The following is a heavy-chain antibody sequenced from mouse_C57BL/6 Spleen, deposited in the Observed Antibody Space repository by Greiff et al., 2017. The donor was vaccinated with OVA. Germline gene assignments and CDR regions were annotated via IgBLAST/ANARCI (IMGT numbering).Heavy chain of an antibody. Sequence: QVQLQQPGAELVKPGASVTMSCKASGYTFTSYCITWVKQRPGQGLEWIGDIYPGSGSTNYNEKFKSKATLTVDTSSSTAYMQLSSLTSEDSAVYYCARGRTASDYWGQGTTLTVSS. D-gene: IGHD4-1*01. CDR2: IYPGSGST. CDR3: ARGRTASDY. V-gene: IGHV1-55*01. J-gene: IGHJ2*01. CDR1: GYTFTSYC.